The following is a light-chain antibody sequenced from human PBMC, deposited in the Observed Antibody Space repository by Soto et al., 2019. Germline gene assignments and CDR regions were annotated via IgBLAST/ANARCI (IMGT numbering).Light chain of an antibody. J-gene: IGKJ1*01. CDR3: MQSIQLRT. V-gene: IGKV2D-29*01. CDR2: EFS. CDR1: QSLLHRDGKTY. Sequence: DLVLTQTPLSLSVTPGQPASISCRSSQSLLHRDGKTYLYWSLQRPGQPSELLIYEFSNRFSGVPDMFSGSGSGTDFTLKISRVEAEDVGVYCCMQSIQLRTFGQGTKVEMK.